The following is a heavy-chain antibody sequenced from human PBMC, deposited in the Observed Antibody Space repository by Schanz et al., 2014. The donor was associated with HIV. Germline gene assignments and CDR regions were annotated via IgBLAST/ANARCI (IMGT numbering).Heavy chain of an antibody. CDR1: GYTFTSSY. J-gene: IGHJ5*02. V-gene: IGHV1-46*01. CDR3: AREKTTLNWFDP. Sequence: QVQLVQSGAEVKEPGASVKVSCKAFGYTFTSSYMHWVRLAPGQGLEWMGIINPRDGSTLYAQKFQNRVSMTGDTSTSTVYMELSRLRSDDTAVYYCAREKTTLNWFDPWGQGTLVTVSS. CDR2: INPRDGST.